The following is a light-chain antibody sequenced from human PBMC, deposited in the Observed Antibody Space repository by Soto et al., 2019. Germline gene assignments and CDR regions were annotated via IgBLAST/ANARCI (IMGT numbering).Light chain of an antibody. CDR2: DAS. CDR1: QSVSSY. J-gene: IGKJ3*01. V-gene: IGKV3-11*01. Sequence: VGLTQSPATLSLSPLERATLSCMASQSVSSYLAWYQQKPGQAPRLLIYDASNRATGIPARFSGSGSGTDFTLTISSLEPEDFAVYYCQQRSNWPLTFGPGTKVDIK. CDR3: QQRSNWPLT.